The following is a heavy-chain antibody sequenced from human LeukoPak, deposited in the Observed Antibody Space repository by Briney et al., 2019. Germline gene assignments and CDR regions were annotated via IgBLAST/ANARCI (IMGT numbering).Heavy chain of an antibody. V-gene: IGHV3-30*02. CDR2: IQYDGSNE. CDR1: GFTFSSYG. CDR3: ASTSYCGGDCYSSYYYYYMDV. D-gene: IGHD2-21*02. J-gene: IGHJ6*03. Sequence: GGSLRLPCAASGFTFSSYGMHWVRQAPGKGLEWVAYIQYDGSNEQYAHSVKGRFRISRDSSKNILYLQMNSLRAEDTAVYYCASTSYCGGDCYSSYYYYYMDVWGKGTTVTVPS.